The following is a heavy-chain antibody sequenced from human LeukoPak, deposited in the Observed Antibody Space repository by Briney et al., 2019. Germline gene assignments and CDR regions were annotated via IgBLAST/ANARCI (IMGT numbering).Heavy chain of an antibody. CDR1: GGSISSYH. V-gene: IGHV4-4*08. D-gene: IGHD6-19*01. Sequence: SETLSLTCTVSGGSISSYHWSWIRQPPGKGLEWIGYIYNSGSTKCNPSLRSRVTMSVDTSKNQFSLKMSSVTAADTAVYYCARSGSGWYGDWYFDLWGRGTLVTVSS. CDR2: IYNSGST. J-gene: IGHJ2*01. CDR3: ARSGSGWYGDWYFDL.